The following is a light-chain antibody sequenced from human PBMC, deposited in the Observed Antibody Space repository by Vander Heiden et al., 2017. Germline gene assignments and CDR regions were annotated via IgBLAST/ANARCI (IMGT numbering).Light chain of an antibody. CDR1: QGISSW. Sequence: IQMTQSPSSVSASVGARVTITCRASQGISSWLAWYQQKPGKAPKLLIYAASSVQSGVPSRCSGSGAGTEFTLTISSLQPEDFATYYCHQANSVPRTFGQGTKLEIK. J-gene: IGKJ2*01. V-gene: IGKV1-12*01. CDR2: AAS. CDR3: HQANSVPRT.